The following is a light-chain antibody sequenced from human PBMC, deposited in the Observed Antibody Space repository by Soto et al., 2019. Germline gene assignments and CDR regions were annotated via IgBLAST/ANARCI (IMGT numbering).Light chain of an antibody. CDR1: NSGIMS. CDR3: QVWDSSRDHGV. V-gene: IGLV3-21*02. CDR2: DVC. J-gene: IGLJ2*01. Sequence: SYELTQPPSVSVAPGQTASIPCGGNNSGIMSVHWYQQKPGHAPVLVVYDVCDRPSGIPERFSGSKSDNTATLTICSVEAGDEADYSCQVWDSSRDHGVFGGGTKLTVL.